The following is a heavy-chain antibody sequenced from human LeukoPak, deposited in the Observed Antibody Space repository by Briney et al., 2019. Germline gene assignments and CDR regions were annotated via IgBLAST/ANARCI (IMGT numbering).Heavy chain of an antibody. Sequence: PGGSLRLSCAASGFTVSSNYMSWVRQAPGKGLEWVSVIYSGGSTYYADSVKGRFTISRDNSKNTLYLQMNSLRAEDTAVYYCARVSVDYYDSSGYYPYYYYGMDVWGQGTTVTVPS. CDR3: ARVSVDYYDSSGYYPYYYYGMDV. V-gene: IGHV3-53*01. CDR1: GFTVSSNY. D-gene: IGHD3-22*01. CDR2: IYSGGST. J-gene: IGHJ6*02.